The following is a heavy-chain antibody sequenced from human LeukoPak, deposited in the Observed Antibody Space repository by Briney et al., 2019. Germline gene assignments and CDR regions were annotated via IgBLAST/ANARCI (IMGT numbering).Heavy chain of an antibody. CDR2: IYYSGST. D-gene: IGHD4-11*01. J-gene: IGHJ5*02. V-gene: IGHV4-59*01. Sequence: PSETLSLTCTVSGGSISSYYWSWIRQPPAKGLELIGYIYYSGSTNYNPSLKSRVTISVDTSKNQFSLKLSSVTAADTAVYYCARGGVTTVTSVRFDPWGQGTLVAVSS. CDR3: ARGGVTTVTSVRFDP. CDR1: GGSISSYY.